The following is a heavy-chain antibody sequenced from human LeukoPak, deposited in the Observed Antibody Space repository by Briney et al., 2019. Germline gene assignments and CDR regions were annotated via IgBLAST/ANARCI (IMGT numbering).Heavy chain of an antibody. D-gene: IGHD2-15*01. Sequence: GESLNIPCKGSGYSFTSYSIAWVRQIPGKGLEWMGIISPGDSDTTYSPSFQGPVTISADKSISTAYLQWNSLKASDTAMYYCARRVDDYYYMDVWGEGTTVTVSS. V-gene: IGHV5-51*01. CDR2: ISPGDSDT. J-gene: IGHJ6*03. CDR1: GYSFTSYS. CDR3: ARRVDDYYYMDV.